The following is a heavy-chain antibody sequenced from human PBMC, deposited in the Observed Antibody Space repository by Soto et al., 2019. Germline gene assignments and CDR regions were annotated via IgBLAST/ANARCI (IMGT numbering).Heavy chain of an antibody. J-gene: IGHJ3*02. CDR3: ARDGGTGGYRAAFDI. CDR1: GYTFSSYS. D-gene: IGHD3-16*01. V-gene: IGHV1-18*04. CDR2: ISAFNGNT. Sequence: QVQLVQSGAEMKKPGASVKVSCKTSGYTFSSYSINWVRQAPGQGLEWLGGISAFNGNTNYAQKAQGRVTMTTDTSTNTAYMELRSLTSDDTAVYYCARDGGTGGYRAAFDIWGQGTMVTVSS.